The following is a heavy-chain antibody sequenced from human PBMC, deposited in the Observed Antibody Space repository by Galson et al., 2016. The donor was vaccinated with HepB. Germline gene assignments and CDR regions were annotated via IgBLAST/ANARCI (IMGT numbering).Heavy chain of an antibody. J-gene: IGHJ4*02. CDR2: IYRDGRT. CDR1: GITVSDTY. Sequence: LRLSCAVSGITVSDTYMSWVRQAPGKGLEWVSVIYRDGRTYHGDSVKGRFSISRDISKNTLYLQMNSLRADDTAVYYCARVGGYDGYYFDFRGQGALVTVSS. V-gene: IGHV3-53*01. CDR3: ARVGGYDGYYFDF. D-gene: IGHD5-12*01.